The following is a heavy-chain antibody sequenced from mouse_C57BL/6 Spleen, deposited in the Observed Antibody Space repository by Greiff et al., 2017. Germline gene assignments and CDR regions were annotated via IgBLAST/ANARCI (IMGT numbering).Heavy chain of an antibody. V-gene: IGHV14-4*01. CDR3: TLTTAFDY. J-gene: IGHJ2*01. CDR2: IDPENGDT. CDR1: GFNIKDDY. D-gene: IGHD1-2*01. Sequence: DVQLQESGAELVRPGASVKLSCTASGFNIKDDYMHWVKQRPEQGLEWIGWIDPENGDTEYASKFQGKATITADTSSNTAYLQLSSLTSEDTAVYYCTLTTAFDYWGQGTTLTVSS.